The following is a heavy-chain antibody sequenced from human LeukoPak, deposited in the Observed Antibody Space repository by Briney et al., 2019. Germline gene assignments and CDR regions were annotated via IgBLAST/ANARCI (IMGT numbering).Heavy chain of an antibody. Sequence: GSLRLSLAASGFSFDNNYMIWFGQPAGKGRDWLSVIDTVGNTFYADSVKGRFTVSRDNSKNTLYLQMNSLRAADTDVYYCPKLKGWYGDGYCDHWGQGTLVTVSS. V-gene: IGHV3-66*04. CDR1: GFSFDNNY. CDR3: PKLKGWYGDGYCDH. CDR2: IDTVGNT. D-gene: IGHD3-10*01. J-gene: IGHJ4*02.